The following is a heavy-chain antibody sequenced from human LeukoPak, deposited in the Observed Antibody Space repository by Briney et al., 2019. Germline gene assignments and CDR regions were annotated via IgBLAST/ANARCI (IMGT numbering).Heavy chain of an antibody. V-gene: IGHV3-48*01. Sequence: GGSLRLSCAGSGFTLRDYSVNGVRQAPGKGLEWVSFIFVTGSPIYYADSVKGRFTISRDNAKNSVYVQMNSLRAEDTAVYYCARVRGSSLSASYVDVWGKGTTVTVSS. J-gene: IGHJ6*03. CDR1: GFTLRDYS. CDR3: ARVRGSSLSASYVDV. CDR2: IFVTGSPI.